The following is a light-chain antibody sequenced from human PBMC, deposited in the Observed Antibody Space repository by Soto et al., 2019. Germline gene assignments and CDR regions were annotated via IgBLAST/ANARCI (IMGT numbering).Light chain of an antibody. Sequence: EIVLTQSPATLSLSPGERATLSCRASQSVSSDLAWYQHKPGQGPRLLIYDASNRATGIPARFSGSGSGTDFPLTISSLEPEDVAVYYCQQRRNLVTFGQGTRLEIK. CDR2: DAS. V-gene: IGKV3-11*01. J-gene: IGKJ5*01. CDR1: QSVSSD. CDR3: QQRRNLVT.